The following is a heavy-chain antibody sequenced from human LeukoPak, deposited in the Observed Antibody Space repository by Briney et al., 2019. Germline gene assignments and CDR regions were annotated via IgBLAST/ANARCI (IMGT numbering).Heavy chain of an antibody. CDR2: INPSGGST. CDR1: GHTFSNYY. J-gene: IGHJ4*02. CDR3: ARDDGGYLDY. V-gene: IGHV1-46*01. D-gene: IGHD3-10*01. Sequence: GASVKVSCKASGHTFSNYYIHWVRQAPGQGLEWMGIINPSGGSTIYSLKLQGRVTMTTDTSTSTAYMELRSLRSDDTAVYYCARDDGGYLDYWGQGTLVTVSS.